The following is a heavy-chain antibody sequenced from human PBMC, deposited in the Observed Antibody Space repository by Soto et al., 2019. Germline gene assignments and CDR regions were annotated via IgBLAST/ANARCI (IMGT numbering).Heavy chain of an antibody. CDR2: INPKSGGT. Sequence: ASVKVSCKAAGYTFTGYYMHWGRQAPGQGLEWMGWINPKSGGTNYAQKFQGRVTISVDTSKNQFSLKLSSVTAADTAVYCCARQRGYSYGSFDFDYWGQGTLVTVSS. CDR3: ARQRGYSYGSFDFDY. J-gene: IGHJ4*02. D-gene: IGHD5-18*01. V-gene: IGHV1-2*02. CDR1: GYTFTGYY.